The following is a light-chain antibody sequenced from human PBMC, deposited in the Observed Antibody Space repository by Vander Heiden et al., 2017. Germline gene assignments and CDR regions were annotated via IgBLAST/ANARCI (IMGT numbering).Light chain of an antibody. CDR1: SSDVGAYNR. V-gene: IGLV2-18*02. CDR3: SSYTTSSTLI. Sequence: QSALTQPPSVSGSPRQSVTISCTGTSSDVGAYNRVSWYQQPPGTAPKLMIYEVTNRPSGVPDRFSGSKSGNTASLTISGLQAEDEGDYYCSSYTTSSTLIFGGGTKLTVL. CDR2: EVT. J-gene: IGLJ2*01.